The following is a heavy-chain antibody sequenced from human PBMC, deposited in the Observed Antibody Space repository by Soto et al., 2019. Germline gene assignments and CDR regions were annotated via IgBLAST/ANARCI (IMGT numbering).Heavy chain of an antibody. J-gene: IGHJ4*02. CDR3: AREGVHNYNEYYFDY. Sequence: PGGALRLYCSASGFTFSYYALHWVRRAPGKGLEWVSSISGIRDYIRYADSVKGRFTISRDNAKTSLYLQMNSLTAEDTAVYYCAREGVHNYNEYYFDYWGQGSLVTVS. D-gene: IGHD3-22*01. CDR1: GFTFSYYA. CDR2: ISGIRDYI. V-gene: IGHV3-21*06.